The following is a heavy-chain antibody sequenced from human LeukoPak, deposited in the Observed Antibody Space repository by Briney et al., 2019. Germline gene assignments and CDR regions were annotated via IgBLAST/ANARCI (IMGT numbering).Heavy chain of an antibody. Sequence: SETLSLTCAVSGGPISSSNWWSWVRQPPGKGLEWIGEIYHSGSTNYNPSLKSRVTISVDKSKNQFSLKLSSVTAADTAVYYCARDFEGSSGLFDYWGQGTLVTVSS. CDR1: GGPISSSNW. CDR3: ARDFEGSSGLFDY. V-gene: IGHV4-4*02. J-gene: IGHJ4*02. D-gene: IGHD6-19*01. CDR2: IYHSGST.